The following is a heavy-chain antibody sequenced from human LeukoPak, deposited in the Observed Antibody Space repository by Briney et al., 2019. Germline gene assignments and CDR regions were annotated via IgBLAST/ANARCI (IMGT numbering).Heavy chain of an antibody. CDR2: IYPDDSDT. D-gene: IGHD1-26*01. J-gene: IGHJ4*02. Sequence: GQSLNLDSQASGYTFISYWRIWVRQMPGKGLELVGIIYPDDSDTRYGPSFQGQVTISVDKSIDTAYLQWSSLKASDTAMYYCAREGSYWPADYWGQGTLVTVSS. V-gene: IGHV5-51*01. CDR3: AREGSYWPADY. CDR1: GYTFISYW.